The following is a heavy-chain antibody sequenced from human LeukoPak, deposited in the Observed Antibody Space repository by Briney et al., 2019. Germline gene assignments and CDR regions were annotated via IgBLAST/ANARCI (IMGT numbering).Heavy chain of an antibody. CDR1: GFSFSSSS. D-gene: IGHD3-22*01. CDR3: AAVFGSGYYYYFDY. CDR2: LAVGSGNT. V-gene: IGHV1-58*02. J-gene: IGHJ4*02. Sequence: SVKVSCKASGFSFSSSSMQWVRQARGQRLEWIGWLAVGSGNTSYAQKFQGRVTITRDMSTSTAYMELSSPRSEDTALYYCAAVFGSGYYYYFDYWGQGSLVTVSS.